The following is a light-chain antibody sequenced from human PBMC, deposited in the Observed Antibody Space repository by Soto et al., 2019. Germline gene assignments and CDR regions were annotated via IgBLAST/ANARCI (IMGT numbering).Light chain of an antibody. CDR3: QPYNNWPLT. CDR1: QSISSN. Sequence: MSQSSATLSVSTGERATLSCRASQSISSNLAWYQQKPGQAPRLLIYGASTRATGIPARFTGSGSGTEFTLTISSLQSEDFAVSYCQPYNNWPLTPGGRTKVDSK. CDR2: GAS. J-gene: IGKJ4*01. V-gene: IGKV3-15*01.